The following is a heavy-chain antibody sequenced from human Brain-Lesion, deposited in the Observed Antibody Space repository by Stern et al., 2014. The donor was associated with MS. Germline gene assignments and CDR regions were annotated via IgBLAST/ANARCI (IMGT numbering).Heavy chain of an antibody. J-gene: IGHJ4*02. CDR3: ATLSPGAGGNYYRHFDY. CDR1: GYTLTELS. D-gene: IGHD1-26*01. V-gene: IGHV1-24*01. CDR2: FVPEDGET. Sequence: VQLVESGAEVKKPGASVKVSCKVSGYTLTELSMHWVRQAPRKGLEWMGGFVPEDGETIHAKKFQGRVPMTEDTSPEPAYLELSSLRSEDTAVYYCATLSPGAGGNYYRHFDYWGQGTLVTVSS.